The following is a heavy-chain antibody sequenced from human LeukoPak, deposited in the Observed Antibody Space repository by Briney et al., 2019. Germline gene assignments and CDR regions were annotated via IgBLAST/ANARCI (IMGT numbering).Heavy chain of an antibody. V-gene: IGHV3-21*04. D-gene: IGHD4/OR15-4a*01. Sequence: GGSLRLSCAASGFTFSSYSMNWVRQAPGKGLEWVSSISSSSSYIYYADSVKGRFTIFRDNAKNSLYLQMNSLRAEDTAVYYCATGDYGVHGDYWGQGILVTVSS. CDR2: ISSSSSYI. J-gene: IGHJ4*02. CDR1: GFTFSSYS. CDR3: ATGDYGVHGDY.